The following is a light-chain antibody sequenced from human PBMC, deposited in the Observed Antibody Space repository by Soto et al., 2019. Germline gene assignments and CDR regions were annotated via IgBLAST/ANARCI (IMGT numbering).Light chain of an antibody. CDR1: QSVRSSY. CDR2: GAA. V-gene: IGKV3-20*01. Sequence: EIVLTQSPDILSLSPGERATLSCRASQSVRSSYLAWYQQRPGQAPRLLIYGAASRATGIPDRFSGDGSGTDFTLTISRLEAEDFAVYYCRQYGSSPGYTFGQGTKLEIK. CDR3: RQYGSSPGYT. J-gene: IGKJ2*01.